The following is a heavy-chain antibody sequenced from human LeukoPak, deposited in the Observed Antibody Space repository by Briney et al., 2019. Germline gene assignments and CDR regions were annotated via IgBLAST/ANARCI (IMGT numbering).Heavy chain of an antibody. CDR1: GFTFSSYA. V-gene: IGHV3-30-3*01. CDR2: ISYDGSNK. D-gene: IGHD2-15*01. J-gene: IGHJ4*02. Sequence: PGGSLRLSCAASGFTFSSYAMHWVRQAPGKGLEWVAVISYDGSNKYYADSVKGRFTIFRDNSKNTLYLQMNSLRAEDTAVYYCARIVVVVAATSAVNYWGQGTLVTVSS. CDR3: ARIVVVVAATSAVNY.